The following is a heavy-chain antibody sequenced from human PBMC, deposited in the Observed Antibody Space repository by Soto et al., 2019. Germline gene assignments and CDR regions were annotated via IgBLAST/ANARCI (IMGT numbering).Heavy chain of an antibody. D-gene: IGHD3-3*02. J-gene: IGHJ5*02. CDR1: GGSLSSSTYY. Sequence: SEALSLSCTVSGGSLSSSTYYWCWIRQPPGKGLEWIGSIYYSGSTYYNPSLKSRVTISVDTSKNQFSLKLSSVTAADTAVYYCASPKIAFYNWFDPWGQGTLVTVS. V-gene: IGHV4-39*01. CDR2: IYYSGST. CDR3: ASPKIAFYNWFDP.